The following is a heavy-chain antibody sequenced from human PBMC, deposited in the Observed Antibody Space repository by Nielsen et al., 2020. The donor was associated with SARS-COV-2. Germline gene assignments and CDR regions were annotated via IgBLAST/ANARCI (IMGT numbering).Heavy chain of an antibody. V-gene: IGHV4-39*07. Sequence: SETLSLTCTVSGGSISSSSYYWGWIRQPPGKGLEWIGSIYYSGSTYYNPSLKSRVTISVDTSKNQFSLKLSSVTAADTAVYYCASHPSYYYDSSGNPYWGQGTLVTVSS. CDR1: GGSISSSSYY. J-gene: IGHJ4*02. D-gene: IGHD3-22*01. CDR2: IYYSGST. CDR3: ASHPSYYYDSSGNPY.